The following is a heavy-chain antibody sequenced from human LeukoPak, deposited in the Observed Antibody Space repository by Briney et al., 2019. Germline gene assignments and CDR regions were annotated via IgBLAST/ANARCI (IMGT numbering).Heavy chain of an antibody. Sequence: YPGGSLRLSCAASGFTFSSYAMSWVRQAPGKGLEWVSAISGSGGSTYYADPVKGRFTISRDNSKNTLYLQMNSLRAEDTAVYYCAKICGSHNWFEPWGQGTLVTVSS. CDR2: ISGSGGST. J-gene: IGHJ5*02. CDR3: AKICGSHNWFEP. D-gene: IGHD1-26*01. CDR1: GFTFSSYA. V-gene: IGHV3-23*01.